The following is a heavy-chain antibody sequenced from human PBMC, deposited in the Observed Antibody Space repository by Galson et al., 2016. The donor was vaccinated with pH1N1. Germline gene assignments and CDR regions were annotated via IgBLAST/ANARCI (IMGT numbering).Heavy chain of an antibody. D-gene: IGHD6-13*01. CDR2: IDPSGGGT. V-gene: IGHV1-46*01. CDR3: TRDLVRRREF. Sequence: SVKVSCKASGYTFTASYIHWVRQAPGEGLEWMGVIDPSGGGTTYAQKFQARVTMTRDTSTSTVYLDLNRLNSEDTSVYYCTRDLVRRREFWGQGTLITVSS. CDR1: GYTFTASY. J-gene: IGHJ4*02.